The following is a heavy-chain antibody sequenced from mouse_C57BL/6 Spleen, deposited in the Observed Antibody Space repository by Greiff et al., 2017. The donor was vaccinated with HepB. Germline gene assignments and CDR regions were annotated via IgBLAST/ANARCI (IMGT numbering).Heavy chain of an antibody. D-gene: IGHD1-1*01. Sequence: EVQLVESGPELVKPGASVKISCKASGYSFTDYNMNWVKQSNGKSLEWIGVINPNYGTTSYNQKFKGKATLTVDQSSSTAYMQLNSLTSEDSAVYYCARSYDSSSPYAMDYWGQGTSVTVSS. J-gene: IGHJ4*01. CDR2: INPNYGTT. CDR1: GYSFTDYN. CDR3: ARSYDSSSPYAMDY. V-gene: IGHV1-39*01.